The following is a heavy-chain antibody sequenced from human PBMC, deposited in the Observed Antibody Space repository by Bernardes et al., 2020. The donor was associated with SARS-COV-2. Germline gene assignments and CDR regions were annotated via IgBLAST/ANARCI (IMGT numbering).Heavy chain of an antibody. Sequence: SETLSLTCTVSGGSISSSSYYWGWIRQPPGKGLEWIGSIYYSGSTYYNPSLKSRVTISVDTSKNQFSLKLSSVTAADTAVYYCARHTAVVVTAMFWFDPWGQGTLVTVSS. CDR1: GGSISSSSYY. CDR3: ARHTAVVVTAMFWFDP. V-gene: IGHV4-39*01. D-gene: IGHD2-21*02. CDR2: IYYSGST. J-gene: IGHJ5*02.